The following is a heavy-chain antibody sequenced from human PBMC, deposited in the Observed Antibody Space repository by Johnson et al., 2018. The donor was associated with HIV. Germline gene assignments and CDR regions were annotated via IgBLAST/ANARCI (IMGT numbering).Heavy chain of an antibody. J-gene: IGHJ3*02. CDR1: GFAVSSKT. Sequence: VQLVESGGGLIQPGGSLRLSCAASGFAVSSKTMSWVRQAPGKGLEWVSLIYGVGSTFYADSLKGRFTISNDNSKNKVYLQMNSRRAEDTAVYHCARISVFYGGNFNPFEMWGQGTMVTVSS. CDR2: IYGVGST. D-gene: IGHD4-23*01. V-gene: IGHV3-53*01. CDR3: ARISVFYGGNFNPFEM.